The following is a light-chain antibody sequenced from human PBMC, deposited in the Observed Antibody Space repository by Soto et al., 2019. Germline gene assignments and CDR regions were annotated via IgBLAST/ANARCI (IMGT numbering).Light chain of an antibody. CDR3: TSYAGGNNV. Sequence: QSALTQPPSATGSPGQSVTISGTGTSSDVGGYNYVSWYQQYPGKVPKLMVYEVNKRPSGVPDRFSGSKSGNTASLTVSGLQAEDEADYYCTSYAGGNNVFGTGTKLTVL. CDR1: SSDVGGYNY. CDR2: EVN. V-gene: IGLV2-8*01. J-gene: IGLJ1*01.